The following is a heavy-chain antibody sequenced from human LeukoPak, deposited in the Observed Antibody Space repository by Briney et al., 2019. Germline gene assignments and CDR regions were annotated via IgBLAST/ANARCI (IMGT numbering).Heavy chain of an antibody. V-gene: IGHV3-11*01. CDR2: ISSSGSTI. Sequence: GGSLRFSCAASGFTFSDYYMSWIRQAPGKGLEWVSYISSSGSTIYYADSVKGRFTISRDNAKNSLYLQMNSLRAEDTAVYYCARHVGTATTPLDYWGQGTLVTVSS. J-gene: IGHJ4*02. D-gene: IGHD4-17*01. CDR1: GFTFSDYY. CDR3: ARHVGTATTPLDY.